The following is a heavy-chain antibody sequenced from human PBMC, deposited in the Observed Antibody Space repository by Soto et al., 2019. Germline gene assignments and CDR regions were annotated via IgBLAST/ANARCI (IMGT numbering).Heavy chain of an antibody. V-gene: IGHV3-7*01. CDR3: ARRITAAGAYDY. Sequence: GGSRRLSCAASGFTFISSWMSWVRQAEGKGLEWVANIKQDGSEKYYVDSVKGRFTISRDNAKNSLYLQMNSLRAEETAVYYCARRITAAGAYDYWG. D-gene: IGHD6-13*01. CDR2: IKQDGSEK. J-gene: IGHJ4*01. CDR1: GFTFISSW.